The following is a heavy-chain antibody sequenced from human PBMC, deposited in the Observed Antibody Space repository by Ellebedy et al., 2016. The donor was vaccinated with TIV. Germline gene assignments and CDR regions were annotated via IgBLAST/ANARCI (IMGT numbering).Heavy chain of an antibody. D-gene: IGHD3-10*01. Sequence: PGGSLRLSCAASGFTFGVYSVDWVRQAPGQGLEWVSYMSTSGTIFYADSVKGRFTISRDSANNSLILHMNSLRVEDTAVYYCARDLGDCGRFGELDSWGQGTLVTVSS. J-gene: IGHJ5*01. CDR1: GFTFGVYS. CDR2: MSTSGTI. V-gene: IGHV3-48*01. CDR3: ARDLGDCGRFGELDS.